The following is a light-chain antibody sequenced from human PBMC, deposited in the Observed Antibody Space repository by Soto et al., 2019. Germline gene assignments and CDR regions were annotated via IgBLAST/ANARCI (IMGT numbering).Light chain of an antibody. Sequence: EIVLTQSPGTLSLSPGERATLSCRASQSVSSSYLAWYQQKPGQAPRLLIYGASSRATGSPDRCSGSGSGTDFNLTISRLEPEDCAVYYCQQYGSSPLYTFGQGTKLEIK. CDR1: QSVSSSY. J-gene: IGKJ2*01. V-gene: IGKV3-20*01. CDR3: QQYGSSPLYT. CDR2: GAS.